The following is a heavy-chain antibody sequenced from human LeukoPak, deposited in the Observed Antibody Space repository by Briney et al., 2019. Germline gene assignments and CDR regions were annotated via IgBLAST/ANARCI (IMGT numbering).Heavy chain of an antibody. Sequence: GGSLRLSCAASGFTFSDYYMSWIRQAPGKGLEWVSYIGSSSSYTNYADSVEGRFTISRDNAKNSLYPQMNSLRAEDTAVYYCASGGYNFDYWGQGTLVTVSS. V-gene: IGHV3-11*03. J-gene: IGHJ4*02. CDR1: GFTFSDYY. D-gene: IGHD5-24*01. CDR3: ASGGYNFDY. CDR2: IGSSSSYT.